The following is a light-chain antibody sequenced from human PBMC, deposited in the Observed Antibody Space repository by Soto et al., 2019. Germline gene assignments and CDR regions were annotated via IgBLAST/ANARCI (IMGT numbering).Light chain of an antibody. Sequence: DIQITQSPSSLSSSVGDRVTITCRAIQSISSYLNWYQQKPGKAPKLLIYAASSLQSGVPSRFSGSGSGTDFTLTISSLQPEDFATYYCQQSYSTLITFGQGTRLEIK. CDR1: QSISSY. CDR2: AAS. V-gene: IGKV1-39*01. CDR3: QQSYSTLIT. J-gene: IGKJ5*01.